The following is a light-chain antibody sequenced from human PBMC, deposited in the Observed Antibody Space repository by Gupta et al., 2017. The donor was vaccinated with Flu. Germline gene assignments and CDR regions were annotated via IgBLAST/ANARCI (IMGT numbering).Light chain of an antibody. CDR2: DVS. CDR1: QSARSY. Sequence: GERATLSGRASQSARSYLAWYQQTPGQGPRLLIYDVSNRATGIPARFSGSGSGTDFTLTITNLEPEDSAVYYCQQRSNWPWTFGQGTKVEIK. CDR3: QQRSNWPWT. J-gene: IGKJ1*01. V-gene: IGKV3-11*01.